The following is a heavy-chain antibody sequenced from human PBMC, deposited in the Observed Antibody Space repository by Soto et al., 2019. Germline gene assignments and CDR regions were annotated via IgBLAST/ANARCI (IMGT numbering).Heavy chain of an antibody. CDR2: ISNGGDAT. Sequence: GGSLGLSCTASGFTFGSYGMSWVRQVPGKGLEWVSFISNGGDATHYAASVKGRFTISRDNSKNTLYLQMNTLRAEDTAVYYCAMWGGYRYLDYWGQGALVTVSS. J-gene: IGHJ4*02. V-gene: IGHV3-23*01. D-gene: IGHD5-12*01. CDR3: AMWGGYRYLDY. CDR1: GFTFGSYG.